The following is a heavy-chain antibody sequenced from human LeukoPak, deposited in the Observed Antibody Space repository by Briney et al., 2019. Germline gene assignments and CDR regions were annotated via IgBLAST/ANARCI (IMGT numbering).Heavy chain of an antibody. Sequence: GGSVKVSCKASGGTFSSYAISWVREAPGQGHEWMGRIIPILGIANYAQKFQGRVTITADKSTSTAYMELSSLRSEDTAVYYCARTSSSTSLDYWGQGTLVTVSS. CDR3: ARTSSSTSLDY. J-gene: IGHJ4*02. V-gene: IGHV1-69*04. CDR2: IIPILGIA. CDR1: GGTFSSYA. D-gene: IGHD2-2*01.